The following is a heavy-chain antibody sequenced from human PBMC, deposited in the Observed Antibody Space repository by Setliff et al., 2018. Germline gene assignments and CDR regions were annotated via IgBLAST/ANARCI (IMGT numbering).Heavy chain of an antibody. J-gene: IGHJ4*02. D-gene: IGHD2-21*01. CDR1: GYSISSGYY. Sequence: KASETLSLTCAVSGYSISSGYYWGWIRQPPGKGLEWIGSIYHSGSTYYNPSLKSRVTISVDTSKNQFSLKLSSVTAADTAVYYCARTLLLSPYYFDYWGQGTLVTVSS. V-gene: IGHV4-38-2*01. CDR3: ARTLLLSPYYFDY. CDR2: IYHSGST.